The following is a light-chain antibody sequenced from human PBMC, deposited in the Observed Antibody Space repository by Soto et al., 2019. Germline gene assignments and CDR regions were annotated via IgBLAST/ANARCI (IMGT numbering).Light chain of an antibody. V-gene: IGLV8-61*01. J-gene: IGLJ2*01. CDR3: ALHGGSHIWV. CDR2: STN. Sequence: QTVVTQEPSLSVSPGGTVTLTCGLSSGAVSTTYHPSWYQQTPGQAPRTLIYSTNSRSSGVPDRFSGSIVGNKASLTITVAQADEESDYYCALHGGSHIWVFGGGTKLTVL. CDR1: SGAVSTTYH.